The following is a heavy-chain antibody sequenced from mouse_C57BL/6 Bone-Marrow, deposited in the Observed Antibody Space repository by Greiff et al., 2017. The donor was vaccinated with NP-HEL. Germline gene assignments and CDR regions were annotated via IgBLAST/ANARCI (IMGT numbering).Heavy chain of an antibody. J-gene: IGHJ2*01. CDR2: FHPYNDDT. V-gene: IGHV1-47*01. D-gene: IGHD2-1*01. CDR3: ARRGIYWYYTDY. CDR1: GYTFTTYP. Sequence: QVQLQQSGAELVKPGASVKMSCKASGYTFTTYPIEWVKQNHGKSLEWIGNFHPYNDDTEYNEKFKNKATLTVEKSSSTVYLELSLLTSHYSSVYDCARRGIYWYYTDYRSRGTTLTVSS.